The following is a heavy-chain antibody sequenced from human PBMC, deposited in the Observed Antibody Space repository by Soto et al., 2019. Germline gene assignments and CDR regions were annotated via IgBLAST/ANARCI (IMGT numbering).Heavy chain of an antibody. CDR3: ARDGEYFDY. CDR1: GGSISSGGYS. CDR2: IYHSGST. V-gene: IGHV4-30-2*01. D-gene: IGHD3-10*01. J-gene: IGHJ4*02. Sequence: TSETLSLTCAVSGGSISSGGYSWSWIRQPPGKGLEWIGYIYHSGSTYYNPSLKSRVTISVDRSKNQFSLKLSSVTAADTAVYYCARDGEYFDYWGQGTLVTVSS.